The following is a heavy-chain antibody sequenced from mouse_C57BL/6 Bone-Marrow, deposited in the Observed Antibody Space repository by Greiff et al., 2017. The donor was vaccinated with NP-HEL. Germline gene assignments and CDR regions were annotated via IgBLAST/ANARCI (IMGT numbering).Heavy chain of an antibody. V-gene: IGHV14-4*01. Sequence: VQLQQPGAELVRPGASVKLSCTASGFNIKDDYMHWVKQRPEQGLEWIGWIDPENGDTEYASKFQGKATIPADTSSNTAYLQLSSLTSEDTAVYYGTTGGSSPYAMDYWGRGTSVTVSS. CDR3: TTGGSSPYAMDY. D-gene: IGHD1-1*01. CDR1: GFNIKDDY. CDR2: IDPENGDT. J-gene: IGHJ4*01.